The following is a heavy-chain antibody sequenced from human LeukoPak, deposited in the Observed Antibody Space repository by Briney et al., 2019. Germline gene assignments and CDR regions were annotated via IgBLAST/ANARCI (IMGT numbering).Heavy chain of an antibody. J-gene: IGHJ4*02. Sequence: PSETLSLTCTVSGGSISSSSYYWGWIRQPPGKGLEWIGSIYYSGSTYYNPSLKSRVTISVDTSKNQFSLKLSSVTAADTAVYYCAGSFYGDGYDYWGQGTLVTVSS. CDR3: AGSFYGDGYDY. V-gene: IGHV4-39*07. CDR1: GGSISSSSYY. CDR2: IYYSGST. D-gene: IGHD4-17*01.